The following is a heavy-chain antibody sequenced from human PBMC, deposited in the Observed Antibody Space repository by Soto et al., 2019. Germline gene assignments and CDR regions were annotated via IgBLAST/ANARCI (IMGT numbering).Heavy chain of an antibody. CDR2: ITITADGT. CDR1: GFTISSHA. D-gene: IGHD1-26*01. V-gene: IGHV3-23*01. CDR3: VKGGSGSYPGDFGY. Sequence: GGSLRLSCAASGFTISSHAMNWVRQAPGKGLEWVSTITITADGTYYANSVKGRFTISRDISKNTLYLQMNSLRAEDTAIYYCVKGGSGSYPGDFGYWGQGTLVTVSS. J-gene: IGHJ4*02.